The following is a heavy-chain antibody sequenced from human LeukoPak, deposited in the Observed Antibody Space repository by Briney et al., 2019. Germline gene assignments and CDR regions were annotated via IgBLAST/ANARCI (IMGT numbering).Heavy chain of an antibody. D-gene: IGHD5-12*01. CDR3: AREGYSGYGGYYYYGMDV. CDR1: GYTFISYG. Sequence: GSVKVSCKASGYTFISYGISWVRQAPGQGLEWMGWISAYNGNTNYAQKVQGRVTMTTDTSTSTAYMEMRSPRSDDTAVYYCAREGYSGYGGYYYYGMDVWGKGATVTVSS. J-gene: IGHJ6*04. CDR2: ISAYNGNT. V-gene: IGHV1-18*04.